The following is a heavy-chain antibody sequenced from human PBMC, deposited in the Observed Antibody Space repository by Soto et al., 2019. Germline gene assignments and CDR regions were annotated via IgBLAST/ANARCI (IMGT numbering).Heavy chain of an antibody. D-gene: IGHD5-12*01. CDR1: GFTFSSYG. V-gene: IGHV3-33*01. CDR3: ARGKVWLTGMDV. J-gene: IGHJ6*02. CDR2: IWYDGSNK. Sequence: GGSLRLSCAASGFTFSSYGMHWVRQAPGKGLEWVAVIWYDGSNKYYADSVKGRFTISRDNSKNTLYLQMNSLRAEDTAVYYCARGKVWLTGMDVWGQGTTVTVS.